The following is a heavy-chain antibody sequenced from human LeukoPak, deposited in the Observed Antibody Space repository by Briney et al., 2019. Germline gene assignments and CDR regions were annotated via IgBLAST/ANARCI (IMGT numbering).Heavy chain of an antibody. V-gene: IGHV1-69*05. D-gene: IGHD3-16*01. CDR2: IIPIFGTA. J-gene: IGHJ5*02. CDR1: GGTFSSYA. Sequence: GASVKVSCKASGGTFSSYAISWVRQAPGQGLEWMGGIIPIFGTANYAQKFQGRVTITTDESTSTAYMEPSSLRSEDTAVYYCARRAYSWFDPWGQGTLVTVSS. CDR3: ARRAYSWFDP.